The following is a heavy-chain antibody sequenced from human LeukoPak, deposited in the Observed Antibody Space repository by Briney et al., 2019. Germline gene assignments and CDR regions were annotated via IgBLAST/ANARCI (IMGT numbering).Heavy chain of an antibody. CDR3: ARGTPHTYYDILTGYIWFDP. CDR2: IYTSGST. J-gene: IGHJ5*02. Sequence: SETLSLTCTVSGGSISSYYWSWIRQPAGKGLEWIGRIYTSGSTNYNPSLKSRVTISVDTSKNQFSLKLSSVTAADTAVYYCARGTPHTYYDILTGYIWFDPWGQGTLVTVSS. V-gene: IGHV4-4*07. CDR1: GGSISSYY. D-gene: IGHD3-9*01.